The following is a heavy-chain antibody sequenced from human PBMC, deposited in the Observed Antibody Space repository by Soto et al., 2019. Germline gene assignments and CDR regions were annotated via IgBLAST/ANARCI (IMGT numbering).Heavy chain of an antibody. CDR3: ARGGQWLVNWFDP. V-gene: IGHV3-30*04. CDR2: LSYDGSDR. J-gene: IGHJ5*02. CDR1: GFTFSSFA. Sequence: QVQLVESGGGVVQPGRSLRLSCAASGFTFSSFAMHWVRQAPGKGREWVASLSYDGSDRYYEDSVKGRHIISRDNSKNTVYLQLNSLRSEDTAVYYCARGGQWLVNWFDPWGQGTLVTVSS. D-gene: IGHD6-19*01.